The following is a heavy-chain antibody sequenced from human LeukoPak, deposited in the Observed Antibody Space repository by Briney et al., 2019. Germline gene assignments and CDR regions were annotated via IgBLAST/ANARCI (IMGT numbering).Heavy chain of an antibody. CDR2: IYYSGST. D-gene: IGHD2-15*01. Sequence: PSETLSLTCIVSGDPISSGGHYWGWIRQPPGKGLEWIGGIYYSGSTYYYPSLNSRVTMFIDMSKNHFSLKMSSVTATDTAVYYCARLVCGGGSCPAEFDYWGQGTLVTVSS. V-gene: IGHV4-39*02. CDR1: GDPISSGGHY. CDR3: ARLVCGGGSCPAEFDY. J-gene: IGHJ4*02.